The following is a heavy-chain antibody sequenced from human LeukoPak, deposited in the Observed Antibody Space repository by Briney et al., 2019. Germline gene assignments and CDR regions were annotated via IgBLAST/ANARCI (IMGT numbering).Heavy chain of an antibody. Sequence: SETLSLTCAVSGGSISSGGYSWSWIRQPPGKGLEWIGYIYHSGSTYYNPSLKSRVTMSVDTSKNQFSLKLSSVTAADTAVYYCARDCIAAATLGAFDIWGQGTMVTVSS. CDR3: ARDCIAAATLGAFDI. D-gene: IGHD6-13*01. CDR2: IYHSGST. V-gene: IGHV4-30-2*01. J-gene: IGHJ3*02. CDR1: GGSISSGGYS.